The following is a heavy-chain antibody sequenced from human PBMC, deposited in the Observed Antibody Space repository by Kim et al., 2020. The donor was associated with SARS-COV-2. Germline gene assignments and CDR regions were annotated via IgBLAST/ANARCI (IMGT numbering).Heavy chain of an antibody. CDR2: IYSGGRT. CDR3: ATRHPHVVDYYYGMDV. Sequence: GGSLRLSCAASGFTVSSNYMSWVRQAPGRGLEWVSVIYSGGRTYYADSVKGRFTISRDNSKNTLYLQMNSLRAEDTAVYYCATRHPHVVDYYYGMDVWGQGTTVTVSS. CDR1: GFTVSSNY. V-gene: IGHV3-53*01. D-gene: IGHD2-21*01. J-gene: IGHJ6*02.